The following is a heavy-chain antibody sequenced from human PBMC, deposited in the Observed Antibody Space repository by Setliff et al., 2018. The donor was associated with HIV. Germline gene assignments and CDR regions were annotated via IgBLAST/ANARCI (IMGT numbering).Heavy chain of an antibody. CDR1: GGSISSDDYY. J-gene: IGHJ4*02. CDR3: ARGVPLLPPNF. CDR2: ITYSGSA. Sequence: PSETLSLTCTVSGGSISSDDYYWNWIRQPPGKGLEWIGYITYSGSAYYNPSLKSRVTISIDTSNNQVSLRLSSVTAADTAMYYCARGVPLLPPNFWGQGTLVTVSS. V-gene: IGHV4-30-4*08. D-gene: IGHD2-15*01.